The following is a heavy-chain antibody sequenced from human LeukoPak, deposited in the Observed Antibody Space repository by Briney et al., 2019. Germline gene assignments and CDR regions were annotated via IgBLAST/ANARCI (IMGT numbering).Heavy chain of an antibody. Sequence: GGSLRLSCAASGFTFSSYAMSWVRQAPGKGLEWVSTISGSGGSTYYADSVKGRFTLSRDNSKNTLYLQMNSLRAEDTAIYYCAKEVGGYYDFWSGYYTGGYFDYWGQGTLVTVSS. CDR3: AKEVGGYYDFWSGYYTGGYFDY. D-gene: IGHD3-3*01. CDR1: GFTFSSYA. CDR2: ISGSGGST. J-gene: IGHJ4*02. V-gene: IGHV3-23*01.